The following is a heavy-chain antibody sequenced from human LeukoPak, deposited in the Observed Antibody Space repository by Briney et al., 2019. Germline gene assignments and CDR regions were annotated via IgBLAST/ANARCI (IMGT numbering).Heavy chain of an antibody. Sequence: SETLSLTCAVYGGSFSGYYWSWIRQPPGKGLEWIGEINHSGSTNYNPSLKSRVTISVDTSKNQFSLKLSSVTAADTAVYYCARGGFMYCSSTSCCKKFPRREGMDVWGQGTTVTVSS. D-gene: IGHD2-2*01. CDR2: INHSGST. CDR3: ARGGFMYCSSTSCCKKFPRREGMDV. CDR1: GGSFSGYY. J-gene: IGHJ6*02. V-gene: IGHV4-34*01.